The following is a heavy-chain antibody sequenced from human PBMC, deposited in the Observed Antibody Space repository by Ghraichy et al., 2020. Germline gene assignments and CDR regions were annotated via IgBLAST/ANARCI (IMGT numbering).Heavy chain of an antibody. V-gene: IGHV1-2*04. J-gene: IGHJ6*02. CDR2: INPNSGGT. Sequence: ASVKVSCKASGYTFTGYYMHWVRQAPGQGLEWMGWINPNSGGTNYAQKFQGWVTMTRDTSISTAYMELSRLRSDDTAVYYCARDQGEDYYGMDVWGQGTTVTVSS. D-gene: IGHD2-21*01. CDR3: ARDQGEDYYGMDV. CDR1: GYTFTGYY.